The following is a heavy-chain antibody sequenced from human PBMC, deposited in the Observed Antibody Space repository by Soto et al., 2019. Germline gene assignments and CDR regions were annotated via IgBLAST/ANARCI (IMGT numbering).Heavy chain of an antibody. J-gene: IGHJ5*02. D-gene: IGHD3-16*01. CDR1: GGSISSYY. V-gene: IGHV4-59*08. CDR2: IYYSGST. CDR3: ARFLGSRGDWFDP. Sequence: QVQLQESGPGLVKPSETLSLTCTVSGGSISSYYWSWIRQPPGKGLEWIGYIYYSGSTNYNPSLXXRXXISVDTPKTQCSLKLSSVTPADTAVSYCARFLGSRGDWFDPWGQGTLVTVSS.